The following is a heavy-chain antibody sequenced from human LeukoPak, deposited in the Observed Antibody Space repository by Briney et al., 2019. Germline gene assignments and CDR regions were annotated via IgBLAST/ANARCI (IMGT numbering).Heavy chain of an antibody. CDR3: ARYDYVCGSYRYAAFDI. Sequence: GASVKVSCKASGYTFTSYDINWVRQATGQGLEWMGWMNPNSGNTGYAQKFQGRVTMTRNTSISTAYMELSSLRSEDTAVYYCARYDYVCGSYRYAAFDIWGQGTMVTVSS. CDR1: GYTFTSYD. V-gene: IGHV1-8*01. J-gene: IGHJ3*02. CDR2: MNPNSGNT. D-gene: IGHD3-16*02.